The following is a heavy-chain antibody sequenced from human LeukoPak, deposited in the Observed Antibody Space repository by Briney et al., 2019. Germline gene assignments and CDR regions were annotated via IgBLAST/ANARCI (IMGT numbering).Heavy chain of an antibody. D-gene: IGHD6-13*01. CDR3: AKDQSYSSTWYRGMDV. J-gene: IGHJ6*02. CDR2: ISAGGGST. Sequence: GGSLRLSCAASGFTFSSYAMNWVRQAPGKGLEWASGISAGGGSTNHADSVKGRFTISRDNSKNTLYLQMNSLRAEDTAVYYCAKDQSYSSTWYRGMDVWGQGTTVTVSS. V-gene: IGHV3-23*01. CDR1: GFTFSSYA.